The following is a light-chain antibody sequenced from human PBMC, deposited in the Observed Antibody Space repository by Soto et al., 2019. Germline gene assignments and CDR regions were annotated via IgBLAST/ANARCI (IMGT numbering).Light chain of an antibody. Sequence: QSALTQPASVSGSPGQSITISCTGTSSDVGGHNYVSWYRQDPGKAPKLIIYEVTNRPAGVSNRFSGSKSDNTASLTISGLQAEDEADYYCSSYTSSSTLVFGGGTKLTVL. J-gene: IGLJ2*01. CDR2: EVT. CDR3: SSYTSSSTLV. CDR1: SSDVGGHNY. V-gene: IGLV2-14*01.